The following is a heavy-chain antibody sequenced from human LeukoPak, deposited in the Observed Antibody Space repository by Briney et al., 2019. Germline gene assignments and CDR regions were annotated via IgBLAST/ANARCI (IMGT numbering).Heavy chain of an antibody. V-gene: IGHV3-48*01. D-gene: IGHD3-22*01. J-gene: IGHJ4*02. CDR1: GFIFSQYS. CDR2: IRSSSET. CDR3: ARVGTYYNDSSGYLNAHYFDY. Sequence: GGSLRLSCAASGFIFSQYSMNWVRQAPGKGLEWVSHIRSSSETFYADSVKGRFTISRDNARNSLYLQMNNLRGEDTAIYYCARVGTYYNDSSGYLNAHYFDYWGQGTLVTVSS.